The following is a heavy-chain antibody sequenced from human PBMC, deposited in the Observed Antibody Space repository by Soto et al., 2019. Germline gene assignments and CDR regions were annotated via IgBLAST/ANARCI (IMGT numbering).Heavy chain of an antibody. CDR2: IIPIFYTI. CDR1: GATFSSFA. V-gene: IGHV1-69*01. CDR3: ASPLTWLGYYIAFDY. J-gene: IGHJ4*02. D-gene: IGHD3-3*01. Sequence: QVQLLQAGAEVKKPGSSVKVSCKASGATFSSFAFSWVRQAPGQGLEWMVVIIPIFYTINYAQKFQGRVTITADESTRTAYMALSSLTYGLRAVDSCASPLTWLGYYIAFDYWGQGTLVIVSS.